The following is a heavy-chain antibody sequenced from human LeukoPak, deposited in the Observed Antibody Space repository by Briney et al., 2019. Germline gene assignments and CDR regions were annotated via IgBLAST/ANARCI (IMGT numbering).Heavy chain of an antibody. CDR2: INSDGSST. D-gene: IGHD2-2*01. CDR3: ARALYCSSTSCPNWFDP. CDR1: GFTFSSYW. V-gene: IGHV3-74*01. J-gene: IGHJ5*02. Sequence: GGSLRLSCAASGFTFSSYWMHWVRQAPGKGVVWVSRINSDGSSTSYADSVKGRFTISRDNAKNTLYLQMNSLRAEDTAVYYCARALYCSSTSCPNWFDPWGQGTLVTVSS.